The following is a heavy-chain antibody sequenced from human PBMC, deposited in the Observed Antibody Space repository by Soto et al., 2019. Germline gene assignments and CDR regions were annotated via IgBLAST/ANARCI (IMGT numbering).Heavy chain of an antibody. CDR3: ARDRDYYDSRGSLFNSGMDV. CDR1: GYTFTSYG. J-gene: IGHJ6*02. D-gene: IGHD3-22*01. Sequence: ASVKVSCKASGYTFTSYGISWVRQAPGQGLELMGWISAYNGNTNYAQKLQGRVTMTTDTSKSTAYMELRSLRSDDTAVYYCARDRDYYDSRGSLFNSGMDVWGQGTTVTVSS. CDR2: ISAYNGNT. V-gene: IGHV1-18*01.